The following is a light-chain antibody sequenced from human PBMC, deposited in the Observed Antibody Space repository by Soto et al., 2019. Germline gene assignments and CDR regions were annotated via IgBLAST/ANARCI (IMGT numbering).Light chain of an antibody. CDR1: QNVYTN. CDR2: GAS. CDR3: QQRSNWPPWT. Sequence: IVMTQSPATLSVSPGERVTFSCRASQNVYTNLAWYQHKPGQAPRLLISGASTGATGIPARFSGSGSGTDFTLTISSLEPEDFAVYYCQQRSNWPPWTFGQGTRWIS. V-gene: IGKV3-15*01. J-gene: IGKJ1*01.